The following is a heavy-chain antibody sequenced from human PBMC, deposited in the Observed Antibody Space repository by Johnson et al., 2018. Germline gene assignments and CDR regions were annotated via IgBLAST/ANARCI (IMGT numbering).Heavy chain of an antibody. CDR1: GFTFSDYY. CDR3: AAICHGGDGRWAFDI. J-gene: IGHJ3*02. Sequence: QVQLQESGGCLVQPGGSLRLSCAASGFTFSDYYMSWIRQAPGKGLEWVSYISSCGSTIYYADSVKGRFPISRDNAKNSLYLQMNRLRAEDTTMYYCAAICHGGDGRWAFDIWGRGTKVTVSS. CDR2: ISSCGSTI. V-gene: IGHV3-11*01. D-gene: IGHD2-21*02.